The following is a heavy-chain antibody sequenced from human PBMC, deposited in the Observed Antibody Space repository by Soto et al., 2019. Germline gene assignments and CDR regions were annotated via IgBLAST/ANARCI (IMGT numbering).Heavy chain of an antibody. D-gene: IGHD2-21*01. CDR1: GRSFSGYY. CDR2: INHSGST. CDR3: ARAYGGDVFDY. J-gene: IGHJ4*02. V-gene: IGHV4-34*01. Sequence: QVQLQQWGAGLLKPSETLSLTCAVYGRSFSGYYWSGIRQPPGKGLEWIGEINHSGSTNYNPSLKSRVTISVDTSKNHFSLKLSSLTAADTAVYYCARAYGGDVFDYWGQGTLVTVSS.